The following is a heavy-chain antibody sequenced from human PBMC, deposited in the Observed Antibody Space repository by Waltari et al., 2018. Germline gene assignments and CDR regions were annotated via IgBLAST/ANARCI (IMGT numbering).Heavy chain of an antibody. D-gene: IGHD6-13*01. V-gene: IGHV1-8*01. CDR1: GYTFTNYD. Sequence: QVQLVQSGAEVKKPGASVKVSCKTSGYTFTNYDINWVRQATGQGIEWMGWMKPNSGNTGFAQKFQDRLIMTANTAITTAYMELTGLTSDDTTVYYCARGAAPGKGAHWFDPWGQGTLVIVSS. J-gene: IGHJ5*02. CDR3: ARGAAPGKGAHWFDP. CDR2: MKPNSGNT.